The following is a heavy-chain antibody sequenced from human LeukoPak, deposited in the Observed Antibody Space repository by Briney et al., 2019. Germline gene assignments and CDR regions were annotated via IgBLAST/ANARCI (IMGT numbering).Heavy chain of an antibody. Sequence: ASVKVSCKASGYTFTSYDINWVRQATGQGLEWMGWMNPNSGNTGYAQKFQGRVTMTRNTSISTAYMELSSLRSEDTAVYYCARARRAYYYDSSGYSYNWFDPWGQGTLVTVSS. CDR2: MNPNSGNT. CDR1: GYTFTSYD. D-gene: IGHD3-22*01. V-gene: IGHV1-8*01. CDR3: ARARRAYYYDSSGYSYNWFDP. J-gene: IGHJ5*02.